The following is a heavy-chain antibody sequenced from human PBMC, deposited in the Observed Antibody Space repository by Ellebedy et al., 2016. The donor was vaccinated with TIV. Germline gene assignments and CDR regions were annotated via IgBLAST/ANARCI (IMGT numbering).Heavy chain of an antibody. CDR3: ARVPRRTKLRLGELTLYTYFDY. CDR1: GYTFTTYG. V-gene: IGHV1-18*01. Sequence: AASVKVSCKASGYTFTTYGVSWVRQAPGQGLEWMGWISAFNGNTNYAQNFQGRVILTTDTSTRTAYMELRSLRSDDTAVYFCARVPRRTKLRLGELTLYTYFDYWGQGSLVTVSS. J-gene: IGHJ4*02. CDR2: ISAFNGNT. D-gene: IGHD3-16*02.